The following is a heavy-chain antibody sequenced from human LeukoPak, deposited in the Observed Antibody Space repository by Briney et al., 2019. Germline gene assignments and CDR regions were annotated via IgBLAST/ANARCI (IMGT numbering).Heavy chain of an antibody. V-gene: IGHV1-69*13. Sequence: SVKVSCKASGGTFSSYAISWVRQAPGQGLEWMGGIIPIFGTANYAQKFQGRVTITVDESTSTAYMELSSLRSEDTAVYYCASGLDTAMVTQVTYYYYYMDVWGKGTTVTISS. J-gene: IGHJ6*03. CDR1: GGTFSSYA. CDR3: ASGLDTAMVTQVTYYYYYMDV. CDR2: IIPIFGTA. D-gene: IGHD5-18*01.